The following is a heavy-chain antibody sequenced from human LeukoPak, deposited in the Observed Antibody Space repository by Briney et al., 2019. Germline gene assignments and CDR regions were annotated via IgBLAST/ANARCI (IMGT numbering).Heavy chain of an antibody. J-gene: IGHJ6*02. V-gene: IGHV3-66*02. CDR2: IYSGGST. D-gene: IGHD6-19*01. CDR1: GFTVSSNY. Sequence: GGSLRLSCAASGFTVSSNYMSWVRQAPGKGLEWVSVIYSGGSTYYADSVKGRFTISRDNSKNTLYLQMNSLRAEDTAVHYCARDIGGWYPSYGMDVWGQGTTVTVSS. CDR3: ARDIGGWYPSYGMDV.